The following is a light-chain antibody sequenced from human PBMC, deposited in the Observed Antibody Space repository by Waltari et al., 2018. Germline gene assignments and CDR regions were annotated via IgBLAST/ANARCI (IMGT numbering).Light chain of an antibody. CDR1: SSHIGNNY. Sequence: QSVLTQPPSVSAAPGQRVTISCSGGSSHIGNNYVSWYRQFPGTAPKLLIYEDSERPSGIPGRFYGSKSGTSATLDITGLQAGDEADYYCGTWDSSLSGAVFGGGTHPTVL. CDR3: GTWDSSLSGAV. CDR2: EDS. V-gene: IGLV1-51*02. J-gene: IGLJ7*01.